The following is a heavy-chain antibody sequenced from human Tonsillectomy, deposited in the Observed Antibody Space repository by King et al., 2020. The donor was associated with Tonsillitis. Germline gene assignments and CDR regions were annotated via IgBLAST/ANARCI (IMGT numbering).Heavy chain of an antibody. V-gene: IGHV3-48*03. Sequence: VQLVESVGGLVQPGGSLRLSCAASGFTFSIYEMNWVRQAPGKGLEWVSYISSSGSTIYYADSVKGRFTISRDNAKNSLYLQMNSLRAEDTAVYYCARDTTYYYDSSGYFPWGQGTLVTVSS. J-gene: IGHJ5*02. CDR2: ISSSGSTI. CDR3: ARDTTYYYDSSGYFP. CDR1: GFTFSIYE. D-gene: IGHD3-22*01.